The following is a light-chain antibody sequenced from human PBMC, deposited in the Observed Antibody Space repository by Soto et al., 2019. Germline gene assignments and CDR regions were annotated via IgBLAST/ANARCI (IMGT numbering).Light chain of an antibody. Sequence: DIQMTQSPSTLSASVGDRVTLTCRASQSIGRFLAWYQQKPGKAPKLLIYDASTLQTGVPSRFSGSGSGTDFTLTISYLQSEDFGTYYCQQFYNYPRTFGQGTKVDIK. J-gene: IGKJ1*01. V-gene: IGKV1-5*01. CDR2: DAS. CDR1: QSIGRF. CDR3: QQFYNYPRT.